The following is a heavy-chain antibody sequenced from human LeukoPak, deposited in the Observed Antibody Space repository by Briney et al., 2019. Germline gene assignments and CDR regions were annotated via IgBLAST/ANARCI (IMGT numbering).Heavy chain of an antibody. CDR3: AREWELWFGEPTPSLDAFDI. D-gene: IGHD3-10*01. Sequence: GGSLRLSCAASGFTFSSFWMHWVRQAPGKGLEWVSYISSTSSVIYYADSVKGRFTISRDNAKNSLYLQMNSLRAEDTAVYYCAREWELWFGEPTPSLDAFDIWGQGTMVTVSS. CDR2: ISSTSSVI. CDR1: GFTFSSFW. V-gene: IGHV3-48*04. J-gene: IGHJ3*02.